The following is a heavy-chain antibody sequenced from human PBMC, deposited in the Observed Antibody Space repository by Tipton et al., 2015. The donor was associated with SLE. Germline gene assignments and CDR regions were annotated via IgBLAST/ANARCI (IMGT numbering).Heavy chain of an antibody. CDR3: ARGGEAVAGTSYFQH. Sequence: LRLSCAVYGGSFSGYYWSWIRQPPGRGLEWIGEINHSGRTNYKSSLKSRVTISVDTSKNQFSLKLSSVTAADTAVYYCARGGEAVAGTSYFQHWGQGTLVTVSS. V-gene: IGHV4-34*01. D-gene: IGHD6-19*01. J-gene: IGHJ1*01. CDR2: INHSGRT. CDR1: GGSFSGYY.